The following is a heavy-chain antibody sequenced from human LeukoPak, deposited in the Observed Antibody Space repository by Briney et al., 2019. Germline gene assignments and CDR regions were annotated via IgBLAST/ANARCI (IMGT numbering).Heavy chain of an antibody. CDR2: ISYDGSNK. CDR1: GFTFSSYA. Sequence: PGRSLRLSCAASGFTFSSYAMHWVRQAPGKGLEWVAVISYDGSNKYYADSVKGRFTISRDNSKNTLYLQMNSLRAEDTAVYYCARDSFSGSWYDYYYYYGMDVWGQGTTVTVSS. D-gene: IGHD6-13*01. V-gene: IGHV3-30-3*01. CDR3: ARDSFSGSWYDYYYYYGMDV. J-gene: IGHJ6*02.